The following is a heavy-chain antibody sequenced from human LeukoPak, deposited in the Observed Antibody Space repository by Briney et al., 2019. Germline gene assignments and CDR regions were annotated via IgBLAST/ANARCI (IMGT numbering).Heavy chain of an antibody. V-gene: IGHV4-39*01. J-gene: IGHJ4*02. Sequence: SETLSLTCTVSGGSISSSSYYWGWIRQPPGKGLEWIGSIYYSGSTYYNPSLKSRVTISVDTSKNQFSLKLSSVTAADTAVYYCANGAYSSSWDYWGQGTLVTVSS. CDR1: GGSISSSSYY. CDR3: ANGAYSSSWDY. D-gene: IGHD6-13*01. CDR2: IYYSGST.